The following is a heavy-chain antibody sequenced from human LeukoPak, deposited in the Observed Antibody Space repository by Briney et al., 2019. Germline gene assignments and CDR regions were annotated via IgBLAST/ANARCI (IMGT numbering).Heavy chain of an antibody. D-gene: IGHD5-18*01. J-gene: IGHJ4*02. CDR1: GFTFGDYA. CDR2: IRSKAYGGTT. Sequence: GRSLRLSCTASGFTFGDYAMSWVRQAPGKGLEWVGFIRSKAYGGTTEYAASVKGRFTISRDDPKSIAYLQMNSLKTEDTAVYYCTRAQTRYRYGPIIFDYWGQGTLVTVSS. V-gene: IGHV3-49*04. CDR3: TRAQTRYRYGPIIFDY.